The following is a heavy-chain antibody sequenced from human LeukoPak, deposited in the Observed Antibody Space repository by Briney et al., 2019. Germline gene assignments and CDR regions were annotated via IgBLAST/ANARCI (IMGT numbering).Heavy chain of an antibody. CDR3: ANLATVTTRGVFDI. Sequence: GGSLRRSCAASGFTFSSYEMNWVRQAPGKGREWVSYISSSGSTIYYADSVKGRFTISRDNAKNSLYLQMNSLRAEDTAVYYCANLATVTTRGVFDIWGQGTMVTISS. J-gene: IGHJ3*02. CDR1: GFTFSSYE. D-gene: IGHD4-17*01. CDR2: ISSSGSTI. V-gene: IGHV3-48*03.